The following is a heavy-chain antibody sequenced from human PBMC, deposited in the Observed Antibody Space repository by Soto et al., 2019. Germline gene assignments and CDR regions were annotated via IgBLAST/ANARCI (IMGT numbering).Heavy chain of an antibody. CDR3: AKGFDYGDTKHIDH. CDR1: GFDFSTHA. Sequence: PGGSLRLSCAASGFDFSTHALSWVRQAPGTGLEWLSSITNTAFTTHYADSVKGRFTISRENSRNTLHLPINILRGDDTALYYCAKGFDYGDTKHIDHWGQGTLVTVSS. CDR2: ITNTAFTT. V-gene: IGHV3-23*01. J-gene: IGHJ4*02. D-gene: IGHD4-17*01.